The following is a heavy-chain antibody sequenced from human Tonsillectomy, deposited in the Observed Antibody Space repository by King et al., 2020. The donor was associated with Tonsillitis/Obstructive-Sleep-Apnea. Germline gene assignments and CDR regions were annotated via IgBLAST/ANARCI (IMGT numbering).Heavy chain of an antibody. CDR3: ARGDSSDYYYGMDV. D-gene: IGHD5-18*01. CDR1: GGSISSSY. Sequence: VQLQESGPGLVKPSEPLSLTCTVSGGSISSSYWSWLRQPLGKGLEWIGYIHYSGSTSYNPSLKSRVIISVDTSKNQFSLNLSSVTAADTAVYYCARGDSSDYYYGMDVWGQGTTVTVSS. J-gene: IGHJ6*02. V-gene: IGHV4-59*01. CDR2: IHYSGST.